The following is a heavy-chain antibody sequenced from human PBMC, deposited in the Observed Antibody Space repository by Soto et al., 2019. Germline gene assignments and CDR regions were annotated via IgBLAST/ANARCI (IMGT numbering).Heavy chain of an antibody. CDR2: ISSSSSYI. CDR1: GFSFNTYV. J-gene: IGHJ4*02. D-gene: IGHD3-22*01. CDR3: ARAPLYYYDSSGYRPLYFDY. V-gene: IGHV3-21*01. Sequence: GWSLRLSCRDSGFSFNTYVMNWVRQAPGKGLEWVSSISSSSSYIYYADSVKGRFTISRDNAKNSLYLQMNSLRAEDTAVYYCARAPLYYYDSSGYRPLYFDYWGQGTLVTVSS.